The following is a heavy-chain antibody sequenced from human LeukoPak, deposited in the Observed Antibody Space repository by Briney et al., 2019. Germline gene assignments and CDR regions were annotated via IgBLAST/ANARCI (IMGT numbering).Heavy chain of an antibody. CDR3: AGYSSGWSSGSLDAFDI. CDR2: IGTAGDT. Sequence: GGSLRLSCAASGFTFSSYDMHWVRQATGKGLEWVSAIGTAGDTYYPGSVKGRFTISRENAKNSLYLQMNSLRAGDTAVYYCAGYSSGWSSGSLDAFDIWGQGTMVTVSS. J-gene: IGHJ3*02. D-gene: IGHD6-19*01. V-gene: IGHV3-13*01. CDR1: GFTFSSYD.